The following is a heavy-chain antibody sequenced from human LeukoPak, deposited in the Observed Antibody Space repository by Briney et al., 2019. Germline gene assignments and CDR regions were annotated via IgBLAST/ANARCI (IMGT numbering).Heavy chain of an antibody. CDR3: AKEYTGTFSPFPSYFDN. V-gene: IGHV3-23*01. D-gene: IGHD1-26*01. J-gene: IGHJ4*02. Sequence: GGSLRLSCAASGFMFYDYHMHWVRQAPGKGLEWVSAITGSGGRTYYADSVKGRFTISRDNSKNTLYLQMNSLRAEDTAIYYCAKEYTGTFSPFPSYFDNWGQGTLVTVSS. CDR1: GFMFYDYH. CDR2: ITGSGGRT.